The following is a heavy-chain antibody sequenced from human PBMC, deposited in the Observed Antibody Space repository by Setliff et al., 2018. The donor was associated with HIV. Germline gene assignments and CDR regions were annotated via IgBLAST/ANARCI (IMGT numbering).Heavy chain of an antibody. CDR1: GFPFSTYA. D-gene: IGHD6-19*01. V-gene: IGHV3-7*03. CDR3: ARSGPSGYSSGWFGY. CDR2: IKKDGSEK. J-gene: IGHJ5*01. Sequence: PGGSLRLSCAASGFPFSTYAMNWVRQAPGKGLEWVANIKKDGSEKYYVDSVKGRFTISRDNAKNSLYLQMESLRVEDTAVYYCARSGPSGYSSGWFGYWGQGTLVTVSS.